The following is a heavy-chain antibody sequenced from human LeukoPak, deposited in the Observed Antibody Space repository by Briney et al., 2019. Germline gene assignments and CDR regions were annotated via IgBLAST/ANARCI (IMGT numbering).Heavy chain of an antibody. Sequence: PGGSLRLSCAASGFTFSSYAMSWVRQAPGKGLEWVSAISGSGGSTYYADSVKGRFTISRDNSKNTLYLQMNSLRAEDTAVYYCAKPSTDILTGHDAFDIWGQGTMVTVSS. CDR3: AKPSTDILTGHDAFDI. V-gene: IGHV3-23*01. J-gene: IGHJ3*02. CDR1: GFTFSSYA. D-gene: IGHD3-9*01. CDR2: ISGSGGST.